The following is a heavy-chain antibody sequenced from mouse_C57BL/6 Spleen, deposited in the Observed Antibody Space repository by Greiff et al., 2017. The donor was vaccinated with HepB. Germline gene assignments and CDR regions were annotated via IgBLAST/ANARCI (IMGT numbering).Heavy chain of an antibody. CDR3: AKGGDYDGALAY. Sequence: VKLQESGPGLVAPSQSLSITCTVSGFSLTSYGVSWVRQPPGKGLEWLGVIWGDGSTNYHSALISRLSISKDNSKSQVFLKLNRLQTDDTATYYCAKGGDYDGALAYWGQGTLVTVSA. D-gene: IGHD2-4*01. CDR2: IWGDGST. CDR1: GFSLTSYG. J-gene: IGHJ3*01. V-gene: IGHV2-3*01.